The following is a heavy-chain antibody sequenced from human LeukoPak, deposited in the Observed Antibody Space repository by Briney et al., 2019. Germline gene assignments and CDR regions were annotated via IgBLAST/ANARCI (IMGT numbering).Heavy chain of an antibody. Sequence: PSETLSLTCNVSGGSIRGGEYYWGWIRQSPGKGLAWIGTVYYTGYTWYNPSLRSRVTISVDTSKNQFSLKLSSVTAADTAVYYCARVHQLLFGMDVWGQGTTVTVSS. CDR2: VYYTGYT. CDR3: ARVHQLLFGMDV. V-gene: IGHV4-39*01. CDR1: GGSIRGGEYY. D-gene: IGHD2-2*01. J-gene: IGHJ6*02.